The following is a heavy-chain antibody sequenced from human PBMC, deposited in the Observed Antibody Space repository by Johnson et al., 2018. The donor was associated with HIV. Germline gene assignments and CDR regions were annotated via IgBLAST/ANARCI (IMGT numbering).Heavy chain of an antibody. J-gene: IGHJ3*02. V-gene: IGHV3-30-3*01. CDR1: GFTFSSYA. D-gene: IGHD6-6*01. CDR2: ISYDGSNK. Sequence: QVQLVESGGGLVQPGGSLRLSCAASGFTFSSYAMHWVRQAPGKGLEWVAVISYDGSNKYYADSVKGRFTISRDNSENTMYMQMKSLRAEDTAMYYCASGVTARAPLLIWGQGTMVTVSS. CDR3: ASGVTARAPLLI.